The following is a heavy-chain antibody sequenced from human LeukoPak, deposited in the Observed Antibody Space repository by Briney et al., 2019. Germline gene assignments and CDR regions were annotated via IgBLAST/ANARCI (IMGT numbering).Heavy chain of an antibody. J-gene: IGHJ4*02. V-gene: IGHV4-59*07. CDR3: ARGGYYYDSRNYPSFGGLNFAY. D-gene: IGHD3-22*01. CDR1: GASINSYY. CDR2: IYHPGST. Sequence: SGTLSFTCSVSGASINSYYWSWIRQPPGRGLEWIGYIYHPGSTNYNSSFRSRVTISVDTSKNQVSLRLSSVTAADTAVYYCARGGYYYDSRNYPSFGGLNFAYWGQGSLVTVSS.